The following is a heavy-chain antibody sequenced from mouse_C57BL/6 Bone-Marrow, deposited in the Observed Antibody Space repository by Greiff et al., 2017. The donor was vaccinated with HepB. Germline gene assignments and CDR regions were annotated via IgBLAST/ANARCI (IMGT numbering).Heavy chain of an antibody. CDR1: GFTFSDYY. CDR3: ARDRGKDYAMDY. D-gene: IGHD3-1*01. V-gene: IGHV5-16*01. Sequence: GMLVESEGGLVQPGSSMKLSCTASGFTFSDYYMAWVRQVPEKGLEWVANINYDGSSTYYLDSLKSRFIISRDNAKNILYLQMSSLKSEDTATYYCARDRGKDYAMDYWGQGTSVTVSS. CDR2: INYDGSST. J-gene: IGHJ4*01.